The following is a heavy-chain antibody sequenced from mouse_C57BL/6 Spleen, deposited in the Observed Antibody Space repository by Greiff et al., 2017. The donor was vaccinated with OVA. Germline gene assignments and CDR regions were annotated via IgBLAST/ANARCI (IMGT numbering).Heavy chain of an antibody. CDR2: IWRGGST. CDR1: GFSLTSYG. V-gene: IGHV2-5*01. CDR3: AKADYDDWFAY. D-gene: IGHD2-4*01. J-gene: IGHJ3*01. Sequence: VQRVESGPGLVQPSQRLSITCTVSGFSLTSYGVHWVRQSPGKGLEWLGVIWRGGSTDYNAAFMSRLSITKDKSKSQVFFKMNSLQADDTAIYYCAKADYDDWFAYWGQGTLVTVSA.